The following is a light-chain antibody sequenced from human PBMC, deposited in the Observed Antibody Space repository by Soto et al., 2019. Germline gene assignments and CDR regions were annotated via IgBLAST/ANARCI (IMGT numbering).Light chain of an antibody. CDR2: GAS. CDR1: QSVGSN. CDR3: QQYNDWPTWT. Sequence: EIVLTQSPGTLSVSPGERATLSCRASQSVGSNLAWYQQKPGQAPRLVIYGASTRATGIPARFSGSASGTEFTLTISSLQSEDFAVYYCQQYNDWPTWTFGQGTKVEVK. J-gene: IGKJ1*01. V-gene: IGKV3-15*01.